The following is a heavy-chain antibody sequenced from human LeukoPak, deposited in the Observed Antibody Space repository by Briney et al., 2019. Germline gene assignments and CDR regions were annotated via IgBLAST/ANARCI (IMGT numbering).Heavy chain of an antibody. CDR3: AKSSLVTPYDY. CDR2: ISGSGGSK. V-gene: IGHV3-23*01. CDR1: GFTFSSYA. Sequence: GGPLRLSCAASGFTFSSYAMSWVRQAPGKGLERSSSISGSGGSKYYADYVKGRFTISRDNSKNTLDLQMNSLRAEDTAVYYCAKSSLVTPYDYWGQGTLVSVSS. J-gene: IGHJ4*02. D-gene: IGHD2-15*01.